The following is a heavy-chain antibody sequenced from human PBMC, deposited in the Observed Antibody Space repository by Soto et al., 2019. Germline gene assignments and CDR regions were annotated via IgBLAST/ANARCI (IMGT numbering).Heavy chain of an antibody. CDR2: IYWDDDK. D-gene: IGHD2-15*01. CDR1: GFSLSTSGVG. J-gene: IGHJ4*02. V-gene: IGHV2-5*02. CDR3: AHTTLDTAMVDIVVVVAAIAFDY. Sequence: GSGPTLVNPTQTLTLTCTFSGFSLSTSGVGVGWIRQPPGRALEWLALIYWDDDKRYSPSLKSRLTITKDTSKNQVVLTMTNMDPVDTATYYCAHTTLDTAMVDIVVVVAAIAFDYWGQGTLVTVSS.